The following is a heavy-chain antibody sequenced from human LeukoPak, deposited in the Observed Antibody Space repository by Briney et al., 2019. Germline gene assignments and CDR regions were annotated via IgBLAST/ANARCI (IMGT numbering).Heavy chain of an antibody. CDR1: GFTVSSNY. J-gene: IGHJ3*02. V-gene: IGHV3-53*05. Sequence: GGSLRLSCAASGFTVSSNYMSWVRQAPGKGLEWVSVIYSGGSTYYADSVKGRFTISRDNSKNTLYLQMNSLRAEDTAVYYCAKDPLLPHYYDSSGYYDAFDIWGQGTMVTVSS. D-gene: IGHD3-22*01. CDR2: IYSGGST. CDR3: AKDPLLPHYYDSSGYYDAFDI.